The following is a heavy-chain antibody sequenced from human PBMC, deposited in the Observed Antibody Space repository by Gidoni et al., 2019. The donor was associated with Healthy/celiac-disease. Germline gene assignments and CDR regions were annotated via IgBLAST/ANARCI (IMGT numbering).Heavy chain of an antibody. CDR3: AKPLKLLWFGELDY. J-gene: IGHJ4*02. V-gene: IGHV3-7*01. CDR2: IKQDGSEK. CDR1: GFTFGSYW. D-gene: IGHD3-10*01. Sequence: EVQLVESGGGLVQPGGSLRLSCAASGFTFGSYWMSWVRQAPGKGLEWVANIKQDGSEKYYVDSVKGRFTISRDNAKNSLYLQMNSLRAEDTAVYYCAKPLKLLWFGELDYWGQGTLVTVSS.